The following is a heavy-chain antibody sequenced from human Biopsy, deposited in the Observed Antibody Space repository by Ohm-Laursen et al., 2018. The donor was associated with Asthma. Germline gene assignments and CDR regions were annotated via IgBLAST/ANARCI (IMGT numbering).Heavy chain of an antibody. CDR3: TRDRFYNSVTSESFYYGVDV. J-gene: IGHJ6*02. Sequence: SLRLSCSASGFRFPIYGMHWVRQGPGKGPEWVALISFDGRETGYVDSVKGRFTISRDNFRNTVHLQMSSLRPEDSAVYYCTRDRFYNSVTSESFYYGVDVWGQGTTVTVSS. D-gene: IGHD2-21*02. CDR2: ISFDGRET. V-gene: IGHV3-30*03. CDR1: GFRFPIYG.